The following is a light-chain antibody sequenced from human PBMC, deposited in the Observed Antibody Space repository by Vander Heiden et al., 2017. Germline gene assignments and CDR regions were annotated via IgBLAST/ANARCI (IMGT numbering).Light chain of an antibody. V-gene: IGLV2-14*01. CDR3: SSYTSSSSYV. J-gene: IGLJ1*01. Sequence: QSAMTPPASVSGSPCQSITSAGTGTSSDVGGYNYVSWYQQHPGNAHNLMIYEGSNRPAGVANRFSGSKAGNTASLTISGRQEEDEADYYCSSYTSSSSYVFGTGTKVTVL. CDR2: EGS. CDR1: SSDVGGYNY.